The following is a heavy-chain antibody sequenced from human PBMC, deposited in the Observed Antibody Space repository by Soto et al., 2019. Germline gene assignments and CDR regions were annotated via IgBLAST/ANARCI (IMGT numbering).Heavy chain of an antibody. D-gene: IGHD5-12*01. Sequence: PGESLKISCNGSGYSFTSYWIGWMRQMPGKGLEWMGIIYPGDSDTRYSPSFQGQVTISADKSISTAYLQWSSLKASDTAMYYCARPGSRDGYNAAFDIWGQGTMVTVSS. J-gene: IGHJ3*02. CDR3: ARPGSRDGYNAAFDI. V-gene: IGHV5-51*01. CDR1: GYSFTSYW. CDR2: IYPGDSDT.